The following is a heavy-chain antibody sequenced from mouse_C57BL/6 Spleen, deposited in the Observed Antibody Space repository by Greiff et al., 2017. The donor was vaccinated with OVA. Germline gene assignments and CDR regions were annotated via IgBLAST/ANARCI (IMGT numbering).Heavy chain of an antibody. V-gene: IGHV1-26*01. CDR3: ARGGTTAVADWYFDV. J-gene: IGHJ1*03. CDR1: GYTFTDYY. Sequence: EVQLQQSGPELVKPGASVKISCKASGYTFTDYYMNWVKQSHGKSLEWIGDINPNNGGTSYNQKFKGKATLTVDKSSSTAYMELRSLTSEDSAVYYCARGGTTAVADWYFDVWGTGTTVTVSS. CDR2: INPNNGGT. D-gene: IGHD1-1*01.